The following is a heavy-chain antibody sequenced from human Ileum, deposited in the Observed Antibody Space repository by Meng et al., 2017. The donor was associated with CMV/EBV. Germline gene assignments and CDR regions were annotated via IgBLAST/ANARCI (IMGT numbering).Heavy chain of an antibody. Sequence: GSLRLSCTVSSDSFRGFYWNWIRQAPGKGLEWIGYVYNSVTTNYNPSLKSRVTISADTSKNQFSLRLTAVTAADTAVHYCARDPAGMVMPAARGYFDSWGQGRLVTVSS. V-gene: IGHV4-59*01. CDR3: ARDPAGMVMPAARGYFDS. CDR1: SDSFRGFY. D-gene: IGHD2-21*01. CDR2: VYNSVTT. J-gene: IGHJ4*02.